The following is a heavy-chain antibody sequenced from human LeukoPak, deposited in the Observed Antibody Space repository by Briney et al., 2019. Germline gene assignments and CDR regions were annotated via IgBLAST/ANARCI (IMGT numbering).Heavy chain of an antibody. D-gene: IGHD5-18*01. V-gene: IGHV4-59*01. J-gene: IGHJ6*01. CDR1: GGSISSYY. CDR3: ARTRYVDTAMALNRYYYYGMDV. Sequence: PSKTLSLTCTVSGGSISSYYWSWIRQPPGKGLEWIGYIYYSGSTNYNPSLKSRVTISVDTSKNQFSLKLSSVTAADTAVYYCARTRYVDTAMALNRYYYYGMDVWGQGTTVTVSS. CDR2: IYYSGST.